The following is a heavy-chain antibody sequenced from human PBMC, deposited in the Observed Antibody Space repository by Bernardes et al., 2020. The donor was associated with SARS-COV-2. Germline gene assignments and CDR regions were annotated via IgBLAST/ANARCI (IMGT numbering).Heavy chain of an antibody. J-gene: IGHJ4*02. CDR1: GDSIISSSHY. V-gene: IGHV4-39*01. Sequence: TLSLTCTLSGDSIISSSHYWGWIRQPPGGGLEWIGSVYFTGGTYYNSSLLSRVAISLDTSNNRFSLNLNSVTAADTAVYYCARAVTFVQGVVTHFFDLWGQGALVTVSS. CDR3: ARAVTFVQGVVTHFFDL. D-gene: IGHD3-10*01. CDR2: VYFTGGT.